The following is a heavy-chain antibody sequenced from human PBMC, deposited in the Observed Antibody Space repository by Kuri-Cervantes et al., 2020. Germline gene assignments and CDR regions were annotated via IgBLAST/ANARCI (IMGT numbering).Heavy chain of an antibody. V-gene: IGHV3-33*05. CDR1: GLTSKNYG. CDR3: ARDLEDYYYGMDV. Sequence: GGSLRLSCAASGLTSKNYGMHWVRQAPGKGLEWVAVISYDGSNKYYADSVKGRFTISRDNSKNTLYLQMNSLRAEDTAVYYCARDLEDYYYGMDVWGQGTTVTVSS. CDR2: ISYDGSNK. D-gene: IGHD1-1*01. J-gene: IGHJ6*02.